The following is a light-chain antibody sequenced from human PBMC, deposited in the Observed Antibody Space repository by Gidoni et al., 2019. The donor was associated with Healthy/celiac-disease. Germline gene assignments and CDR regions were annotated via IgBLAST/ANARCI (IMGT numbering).Light chain of an antibody. CDR1: QGISRY. Sequence: AIRMPQSPYSFSASTGDRVTITSRASQGISRYVAWYQQKPGKAPKLLIYAASTLQSGVPSRISGSGAGKDFTLTISCLQSEDFATYYYQQYNRYPFTVGPGTKVDIK. CDR3: QQYNRYPFT. J-gene: IGKJ3*01. CDR2: AAS. V-gene: IGKV1-8*01.